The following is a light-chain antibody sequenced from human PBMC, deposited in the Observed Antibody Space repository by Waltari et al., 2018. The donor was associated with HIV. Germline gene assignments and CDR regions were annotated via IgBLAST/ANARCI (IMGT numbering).Light chain of an antibody. CDR2: SNN. Sequence: QSVLPQPPSVSGTPGQRVTISCSGSSSNIGDNAVSWYQQFPGTAPKLLIYSNNQRPSGVPDRFSGSKSGTSASLAISGLQSEDEADYYCATLDDSLNGPVFGGGTKVTVL. CDR1: SSNIGDNA. CDR3: ATLDDSLNGPV. V-gene: IGLV1-44*01. J-gene: IGLJ2*01.